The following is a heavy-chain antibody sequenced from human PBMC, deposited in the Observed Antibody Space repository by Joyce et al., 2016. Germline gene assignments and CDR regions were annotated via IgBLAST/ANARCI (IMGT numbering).Heavy chain of an antibody. D-gene: IGHD4-17*01. CDR2: NYYSGST. J-gene: IGHJ4*02. CDR3: ARAGKVYTVTTFDY. CDR1: GGSVSSGSFY. Sequence: QVQLQESGPGLVKPSETLSLTCIVSGGSVSSGSFYRSWIRQPPWKGLEWIGYNYYSGSTNYTPTLKSRFTISVATSKDQFSLKLSSVTVADTAVYYCARAGKVYTVTTFDYWGQGTLVTVSS. V-gene: IGHV4-61*01.